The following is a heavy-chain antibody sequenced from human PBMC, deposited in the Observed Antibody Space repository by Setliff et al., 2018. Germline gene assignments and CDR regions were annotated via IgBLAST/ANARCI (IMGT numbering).Heavy chain of an antibody. D-gene: IGHD4-17*01. V-gene: IGHV3-33*06. J-gene: IGHJ4*02. CDR3: AKATTVTPTLGYFDY. CDR1: GFTFSSYG. CDR2: IWYDGSNK. Sequence: PGGSLSLSCAASGFTFSSYGMHWVRQAPGKGLEWVAVIWYDGSNKYYADSVKGRFTISRDNSKNTLYLQMNSLRAEDTAVYYCAKATTVTPTLGYFDYWGQGTLVTVSS.